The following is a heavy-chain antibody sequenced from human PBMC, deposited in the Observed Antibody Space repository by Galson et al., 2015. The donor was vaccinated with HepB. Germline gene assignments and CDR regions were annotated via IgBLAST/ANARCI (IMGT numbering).Heavy chain of an antibody. V-gene: IGHV4-31*03. J-gene: IGHJ4*02. D-gene: IGHD5-18*01. CDR1: GGSISSGAHY. CDR2: IYYSGCT. Sequence: TLSLTCTVSGGSISSGAHYWSWIRQHPGKGLEWIGYIYYSGCTSYNPPLKSRVTIPVDTSKNHFALRLRPVTAAHTAVYYCARPETRAYRPAFFDYWGQGILVTVSS. CDR3: ARPETRAYRPAFFDY.